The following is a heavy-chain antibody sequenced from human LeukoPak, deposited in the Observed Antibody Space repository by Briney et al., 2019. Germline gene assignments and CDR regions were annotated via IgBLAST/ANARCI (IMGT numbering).Heavy chain of an antibody. J-gene: IGHJ3*02. V-gene: IGHV3-33*01. D-gene: IGHD3-22*01. CDR3: ARADSSGSPAAFDI. CDR2: IWYDGSNK. Sequence: GGSLRLSCAASGFTFSSYGMHWVRQAPVKGLEGVAVIWYDGSNKYYADSVKGRFTISRDNSKNTLYLQMNSLRAEDTAVYYCARADSSGSPAAFDIWGQGTMVTVSS. CDR1: GFTFSSYG.